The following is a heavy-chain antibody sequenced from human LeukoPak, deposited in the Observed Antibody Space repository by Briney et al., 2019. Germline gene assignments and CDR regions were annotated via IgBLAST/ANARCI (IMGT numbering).Heavy chain of an antibody. V-gene: IGHV4-34*01. J-gene: IGHJ6*03. Sequence: SETLSLTCAVYGGSFSGYYWSWIRQPPGKGLEWIGEINHSGSTNYNPSLKSRVTISVDTSKNQFSLKLSSVTAADTAVYYCARGVGYCSGGSCYTYYYYYYYYMDVWGKGTTVTVSS. CDR1: GGSFSGYY. CDR2: INHSGST. D-gene: IGHD2-15*01. CDR3: ARGVGYCSGGSCYTYYYYYYYYMDV.